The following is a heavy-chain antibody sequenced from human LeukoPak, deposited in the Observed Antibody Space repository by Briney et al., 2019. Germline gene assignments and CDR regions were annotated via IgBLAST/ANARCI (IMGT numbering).Heavy chain of an antibody. Sequence: PGRSLRLSCAASGLTFSNYAMHWVRQAPGKGLEWVAVISSDGSNKYYADSVKGRFTFSRDNSKNTLYLQMTSLRAEDTAVYYCARVNFAAAAMDVWGKGTTVTVSS. CDR3: ARVNFAAAAMDV. D-gene: IGHD6-13*01. J-gene: IGHJ6*04. CDR1: GLTFSNYA. V-gene: IGHV3-30*04. CDR2: ISSDGSNK.